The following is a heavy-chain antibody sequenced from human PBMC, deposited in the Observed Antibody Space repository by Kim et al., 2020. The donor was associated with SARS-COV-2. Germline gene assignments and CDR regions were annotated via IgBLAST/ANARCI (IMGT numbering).Heavy chain of an antibody. D-gene: IGHD3-3*01. CDR2: IYYSGST. J-gene: IGHJ3*01. Sequence: SETLSLTCTVSGGSISSYYWSWIRQPPGKGLEWIGYIYYSGSTNYNPSLKSRVTISVDTSKNQFSLKLSSVTAADTAVYYCARHVRFWSGYYHRGGSSNDAFALWRQGTMVTVSS. CDR3: ARHVRFWSGYYHRGGSSNDAFAL. CDR1: GGSISSYY. V-gene: IGHV4-59*08.